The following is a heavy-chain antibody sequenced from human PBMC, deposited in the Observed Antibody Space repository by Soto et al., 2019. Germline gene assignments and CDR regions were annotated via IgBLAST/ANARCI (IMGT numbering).Heavy chain of an antibody. CDR1: GFTFGDYA. CDR3: LFPTIY. J-gene: IGHJ4*02. CDR2: ISGSGGTT. D-gene: IGHD3-3*01. V-gene: IGHV3-23*01. Sequence: GVSLRLSCTTSGFTFGDYAMSWFRLAPGKGLEWVSAISGSGGTTYYADSVRGRFTISRDTSKNTLFLHMNSLRADDTAVYYCLFPTIYWGEGTLVIVS.